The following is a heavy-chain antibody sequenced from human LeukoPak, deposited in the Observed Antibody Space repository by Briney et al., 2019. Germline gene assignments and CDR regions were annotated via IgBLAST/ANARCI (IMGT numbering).Heavy chain of an antibody. V-gene: IGHV1-18*01. D-gene: IGHD1-26*01. CDR2: ISAYNGNT. CDR1: GYTFTSYG. J-gene: IGHJ6*04. Sequence: ASVKVSCKASGYTFTSYGISWVRQAPGQGLEWMGWISAYNGNTNYAQKLQGRVTMTTDTSTSTAYMELRSLRSDDTAVYYCAKDLKSGIYYNYNYAMDVWGKGTTVTVSS. CDR3: AKDLKSGIYYNYNYAMDV.